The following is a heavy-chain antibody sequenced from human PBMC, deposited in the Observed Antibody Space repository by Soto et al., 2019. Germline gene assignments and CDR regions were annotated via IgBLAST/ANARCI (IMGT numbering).Heavy chain of an antibody. CDR3: ARDREHCSGGSCYSTGETKAIDY. CDR1: GYTFTSYG. D-gene: IGHD2-15*01. CDR2: ISAYNGNT. V-gene: IGHV1-18*01. Sequence: ASVKVSCKASGYTFTSYGISWVRQAPGQGLEWMGWISAYNGNTNYAQKLQGRVTMTTDTSTSTAYMELRSLRSDDTAVYYCARDREHCSGGSCYSTGETKAIDYWGQGTPVTVSS. J-gene: IGHJ4*02.